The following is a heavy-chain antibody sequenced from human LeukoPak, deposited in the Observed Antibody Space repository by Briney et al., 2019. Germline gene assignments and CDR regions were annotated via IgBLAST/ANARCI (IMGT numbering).Heavy chain of an antibody. CDR1: GGSISSSSYY. J-gene: IGHJ6*03. V-gene: IGHV4-39*01. CDR3: ARIEYSSSPYYYYYMDV. CDR2: IYYSGST. D-gene: IGHD6-6*01. Sequence: SETLSLTCTVSGGSISSSSYYWGWIRQPPGKGLEWIGSIYYSGSTYYNPSLKSRVTISVDTSKNQFSLKLSSVTAADTAVYYCARIEYSSSPYYYYYMDVWGKGTTVTVSS.